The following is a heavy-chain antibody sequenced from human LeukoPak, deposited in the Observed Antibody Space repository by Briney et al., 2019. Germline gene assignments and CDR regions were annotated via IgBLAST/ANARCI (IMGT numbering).Heavy chain of an antibody. CDR1: GFSFSTYG. J-gene: IGHJ4*02. Sequence: GGSLRLSCAASGFSFSTYGMHWVRQAPGKGLEWVALIWNAGTNTYYADSEKGRFTISRDNSKNTLYLQMNSLRAEDTAVYYCVGDTPPGGDYYLDYWGQGTLVIVSS. D-gene: IGHD3-16*01. CDR3: VGDTPPGGDYYLDY. V-gene: IGHV3-33*08. CDR2: IWNAGTNT.